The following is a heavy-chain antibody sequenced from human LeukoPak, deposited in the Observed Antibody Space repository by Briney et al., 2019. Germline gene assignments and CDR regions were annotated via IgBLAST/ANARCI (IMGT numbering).Heavy chain of an antibody. CDR1: GGTFSSYA. D-gene: IGHD5-18*01. Sequence: GASVKVSCKASGGTFSSYAISWVRQAPGQGLEWMGGIIPIFGTANYAQKFQGRVTITADESTSTAYMELSSLRSEDTAVYYCGYSYGYVVDYWGQGTLVTVSS. J-gene: IGHJ4*02. V-gene: IGHV1-69*01. CDR3: GYSYGYVVDY. CDR2: IIPIFGTA.